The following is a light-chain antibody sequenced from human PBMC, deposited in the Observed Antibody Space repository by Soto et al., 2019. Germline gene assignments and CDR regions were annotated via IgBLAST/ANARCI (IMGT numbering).Light chain of an antibody. CDR1: SSNIGAGFD. CDR3: QSYDSGVTGSV. CDR2: GNT. V-gene: IGLV1-40*01. Sequence: QSVLTQPPSVSGAPGQTVTISCTGSSSNIGAGFDVHWYQQVPGTAPKLVLYGNTARPSGVPDRFSGSRSGSSGSLAITGLQPEDEADYYCQSYDSGVTGSVFGTGTKLTVL. J-gene: IGLJ1*01.